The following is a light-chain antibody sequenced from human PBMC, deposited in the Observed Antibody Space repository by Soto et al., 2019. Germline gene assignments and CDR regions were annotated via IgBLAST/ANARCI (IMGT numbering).Light chain of an antibody. J-gene: IGKJ2*01. CDR1: QSIAYY. Sequence: DIQMTQSPSSLSASVGDRVTITCRASQSIAYYLSWFQQKPGKAPKLLIYAASSLQSGVPSRFSGSGSCTDFTLTISSLQPEDFATYYCQQSSNSPMYTFGQGTKLYVK. V-gene: IGKV1-39*01. CDR3: QQSSNSPMYT. CDR2: AAS.